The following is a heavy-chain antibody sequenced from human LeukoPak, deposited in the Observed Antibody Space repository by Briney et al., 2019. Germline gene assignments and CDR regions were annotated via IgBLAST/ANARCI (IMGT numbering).Heavy chain of an antibody. Sequence: PGGSLRLSCAASGFTVSSNYMSWVRQAPGKGLEWVSVIYSGGSTYYADSVKGRFTISRDNSKNTLYLQMNSLRAEDTAVYYCARDQRRSVNCTNGVCYEYSDYWGQGTLVTVSS. V-gene: IGHV3-53*01. D-gene: IGHD2-8*01. CDR3: ARDQRRSVNCTNGVCYEYSDY. CDR1: GFTVSSNY. J-gene: IGHJ4*02. CDR2: IYSGGST.